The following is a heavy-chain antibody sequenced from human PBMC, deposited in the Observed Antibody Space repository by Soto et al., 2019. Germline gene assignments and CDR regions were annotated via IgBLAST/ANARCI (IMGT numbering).Heavy chain of an antibody. CDR2: IYYSGST. CDR3: ARGASLGYCSGGSCYSHFSWFDP. V-gene: IGHV4-61*01. CDR1: GGSVSSGSYY. D-gene: IGHD2-15*01. Sequence: SETLSLTCTVSGGSVSSGSYYWGWIRQPPGKGLEWIGYIYYSGSTNYNPSLKSRVTISVDTSKNQFSLKLSSVTAADTAVYYCARGASLGYCSGGSCYSHFSWFDPWGQGTLVTVSS. J-gene: IGHJ5*02.